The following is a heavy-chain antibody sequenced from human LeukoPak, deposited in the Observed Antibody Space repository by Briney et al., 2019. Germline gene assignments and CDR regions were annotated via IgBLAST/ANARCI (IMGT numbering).Heavy chain of an antibody. D-gene: IGHD3-16*01. Sequence: SETLSLTCTVSGGSISSGSYYWSWIRQPAGKGLEWIGRIYTSGSTNYNPSLKSRVTISVDTSKNQFSLKLSSVTAADTAVYYCASTRLRLGEFPFDYWGQGTLVTVSS. J-gene: IGHJ4*02. CDR3: ASTRLRLGEFPFDY. CDR2: IYTSGST. CDR1: GGSISSGSYY. V-gene: IGHV4-61*02.